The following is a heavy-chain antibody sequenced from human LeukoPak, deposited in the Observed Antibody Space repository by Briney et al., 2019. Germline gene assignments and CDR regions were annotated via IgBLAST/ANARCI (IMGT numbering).Heavy chain of an antibody. D-gene: IGHD6-13*01. CDR2: ISSRSTYI. Sequence: GGSLRLSCAASGSTFSDYSMNWVRQAPGKGLEWVSSISSRSTYIYYADSVKGRFTISRDNAKNSLYLQMNSLRAEDTAVYYCARRYSNSWYSIDYWGQGTLVTVSS. CDR3: ARRYSNSWYSIDY. CDR1: GSTFSDYS. V-gene: IGHV3-21*01. J-gene: IGHJ4*02.